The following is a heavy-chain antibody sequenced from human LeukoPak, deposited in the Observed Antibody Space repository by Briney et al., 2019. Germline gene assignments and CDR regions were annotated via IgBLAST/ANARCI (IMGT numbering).Heavy chain of an antibody. D-gene: IGHD6-19*01. CDR2: IYYSGST. CDR1: GGSISSSSYY. J-gene: IGHJ4*02. Sequence: SETLSLTCTVSGGSISSSSYYWGWIRQPPGKGLEWIGSIYYSGSTYYNPSLKSRVTISVDTSKNQFSLKLSSVTAADTAVYYCARNIAVAVPVDYWGQGTLVTVSS. CDR3: ARNIAVAVPVDY. V-gene: IGHV4-39*01.